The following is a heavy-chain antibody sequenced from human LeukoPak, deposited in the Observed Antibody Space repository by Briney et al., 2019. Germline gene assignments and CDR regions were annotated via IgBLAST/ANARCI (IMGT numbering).Heavy chain of an antibody. J-gene: IGHJ4*02. Sequence: SETLSLTCAVSGGSFIGYHWNWIRQPPGKGLEWIGEINHSGSTHHNPSLKSRVTISVDTSKNQFSLKLRSVTAADTAVYYCARDPTTVVATPYYFDDWGQGTLVTVSS. CDR2: INHSGST. D-gene: IGHD4-23*01. CDR3: ARDPTTVVATPYYFDD. V-gene: IGHV4-34*01. CDR1: GGSFIGYH.